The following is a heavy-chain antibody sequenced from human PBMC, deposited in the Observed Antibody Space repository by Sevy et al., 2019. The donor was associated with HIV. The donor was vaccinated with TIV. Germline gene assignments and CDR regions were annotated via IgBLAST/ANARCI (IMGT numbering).Heavy chain of an antibody. CDR1: GFTFSKYW. J-gene: IGHJ4*02. Sequence: GGCLRLSCAASGFTFSKYWMGWVRQAPGKGLEWLANIKQDAGQKYYVDSVKGRFTISRDNAKNSLYLQMNSLRAEFMAVYFCARDDGNYYFHYWGQGTLVTVSS. V-gene: IGHV3-7*01. CDR2: IKQDAGQK. D-gene: IGHD1-7*01. CDR3: ARDDGNYYFHY.